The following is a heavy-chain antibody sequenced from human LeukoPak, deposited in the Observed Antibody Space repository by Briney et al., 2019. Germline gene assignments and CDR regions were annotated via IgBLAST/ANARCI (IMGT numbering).Heavy chain of an antibody. V-gene: IGHV3-30*04. D-gene: IGHD3-22*01. J-gene: IGHJ4*02. CDR3: ARQEARNYYYEGLDY. Sequence: PGGSLRLSCVASGFSFSGYAIHWVRQAPGKGLEWVALISYNGRRKEYAASVKGRFTIDRDNSKNTVYLQMNNLRPGDTAIYFCARQEARNYYYEGLDYWGPGNLVTVSS. CDR1: GFSFSGYA. CDR2: ISYNGRRK.